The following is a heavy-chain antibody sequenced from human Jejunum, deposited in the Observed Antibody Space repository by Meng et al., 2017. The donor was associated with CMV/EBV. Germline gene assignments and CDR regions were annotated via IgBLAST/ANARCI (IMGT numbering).Heavy chain of an antibody. V-gene: IGHV3-23*01. CDR3: TRGSLGPELRAVFDY. Sequence: EVQLLESGGGLVQPGGSLRLSCAASGFTIITYDMIWVRQAPGKGLEWVSTISASGAGTYYADSVKGRFTISRDPSKNTLYLQMNSLTTEDTTLYYCTRGSLGPELRAVFDYWGQGALVTVGS. J-gene: IGHJ4*02. CDR2: ISASGAGT. CDR1: GFTIITYD. D-gene: IGHD1-14*01.